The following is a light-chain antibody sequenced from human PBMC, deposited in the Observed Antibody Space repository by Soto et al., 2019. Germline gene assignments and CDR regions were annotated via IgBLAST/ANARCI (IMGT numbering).Light chain of an antibody. V-gene: IGLV2-14*01. J-gene: IGLJ1*01. CDR1: SSDVGAYDY. CDR2: DVT. Sequence: QSALTQPASVSGSPGQSITISCTGTSSDVGAYDYVSWYQQHPGEAPKLIIYDVTNRPSGVSDRFSGSKSGNTASLTVSGLQTEDEGDYYCNSFTSAPATPYVFGTGTKVTVL. CDR3: NSFTSAPATPYV.